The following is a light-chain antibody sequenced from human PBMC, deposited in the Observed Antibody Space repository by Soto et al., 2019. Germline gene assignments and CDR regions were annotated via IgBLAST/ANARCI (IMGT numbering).Light chain of an antibody. CDR1: SRDIGNNNY. CDR2: EVS. CDR3: SSYTSSNTLV. J-gene: IGLJ3*02. Sequence: QSALTQPASVSGSLGQSITISCTGSSRDIGNNNYVSWYQQLPLKTPKLIIYEVSKRPSGVSNRFSGSKSGNTASLTISGLQAEDEGDYYCSSYTSSNTLVFGGGTKLTVL. V-gene: IGLV2-14*01.